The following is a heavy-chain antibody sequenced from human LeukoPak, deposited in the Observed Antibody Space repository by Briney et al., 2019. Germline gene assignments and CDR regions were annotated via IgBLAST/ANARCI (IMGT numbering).Heavy chain of an antibody. D-gene: IGHD6-19*01. Sequence: GGSLRLSCAASGLSVSSYGFNWVRQAPGRGLEWVSYISTSGTSMYYADSVRGRFTVSRDNAKNSLYLQMNNLRAEDTAVYYCARDRSGWYYFDHWGQGTLVTVSS. CDR1: GLSVSSYG. CDR2: ISTSGTSM. J-gene: IGHJ4*02. V-gene: IGHV3-48*03. CDR3: ARDRSGWYYFDH.